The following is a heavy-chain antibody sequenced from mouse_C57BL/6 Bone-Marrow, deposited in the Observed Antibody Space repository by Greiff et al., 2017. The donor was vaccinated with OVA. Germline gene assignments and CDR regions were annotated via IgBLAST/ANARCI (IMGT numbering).Heavy chain of an antibody. D-gene: IGHD2-2*01. CDR2: IDPANGNT. J-gene: IGHJ1*03. CDR3: ARERGLPCYWYFDV. V-gene: IGHV14-3*01. CDR1: GFNIKNTY. Sequence: VQLQQSVAELVRPGASVQLSCTASGFNIKNTYMHWVKQRPEQGLEWIGRIDPANGNTKYAPQFQGKATITAHTSSNTADRQLRSQTSEHTAIYYCARERGLPCYWYFDVWGTGTTVTDSS.